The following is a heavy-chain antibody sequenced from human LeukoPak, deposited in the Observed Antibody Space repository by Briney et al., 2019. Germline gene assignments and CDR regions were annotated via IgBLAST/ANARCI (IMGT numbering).Heavy chain of an antibody. CDR1: GYTLTELS. Sequence: GASVKVSCKVSGYTLTELSMHWVRQAPGKGLEWMGGFDPEDGETIYAQKFQGRVTMTEDTSTDTAYMELSSLRSEDTAVYYCATDLVSYGDYGNDYWGQGTLVTVSS. J-gene: IGHJ4*02. D-gene: IGHD4-17*01. CDR3: ATDLVSYGDYGNDY. CDR2: FDPEDGET. V-gene: IGHV1-24*01.